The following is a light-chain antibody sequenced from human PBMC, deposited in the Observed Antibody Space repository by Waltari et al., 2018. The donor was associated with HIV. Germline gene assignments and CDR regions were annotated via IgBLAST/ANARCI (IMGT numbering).Light chain of an antibody. CDR3: QQARGVPIT. CDR1: QDINNW. V-gene: IGKV1D-12*01. J-gene: IGKJ5*01. Sequence: DIQMTQSPSSVSASIGDRVNITCRASQDINNWLAWYQQKGGKAPNLLIYGASTLQSGVPSRFSGSGSGTDFTLSISSVQPEDFATYYCQQARGVPITFGQWTRLDIK. CDR2: GAS.